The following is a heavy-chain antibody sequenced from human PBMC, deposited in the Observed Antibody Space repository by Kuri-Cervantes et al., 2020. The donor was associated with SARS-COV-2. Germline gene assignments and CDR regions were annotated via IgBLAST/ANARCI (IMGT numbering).Heavy chain of an antibody. D-gene: IGHD1-7*01. Sequence: GGSLRLSCAASGFTFSDYYMSWIRQAPGKGLEWVSYISSSGSTIFYSDSVMGRFTISRDNAENSLYLQMNSLRADDTAVYFCARDRDNWNYPDYWGQGTLVTVSS. CDR1: GFTFSDYY. CDR2: ISSSGSTI. J-gene: IGHJ4*02. V-gene: IGHV3-11*04. CDR3: ARDRDNWNYPDY.